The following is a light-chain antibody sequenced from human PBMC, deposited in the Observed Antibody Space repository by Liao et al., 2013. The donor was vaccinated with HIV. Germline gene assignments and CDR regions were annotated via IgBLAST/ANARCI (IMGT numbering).Light chain of an antibody. V-gene: IGLV3-1*01. CDR2: QDT. CDR1: KLGDEY. CDR3: QAWDSASAL. J-gene: IGLJ2*01. Sequence: SYDLTQSSSVSVSPGQTASITCSGDKLGDEYVSWYQQKPGQSPVLVIYQDTRRPLGIPERFSGSNSENTGTLTISGTQAVDEAVYYCQAWDSASALFGGGTKLTVL.